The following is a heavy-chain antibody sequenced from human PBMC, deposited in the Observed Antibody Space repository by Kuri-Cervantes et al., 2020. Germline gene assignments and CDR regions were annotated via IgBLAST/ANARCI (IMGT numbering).Heavy chain of an antibody. D-gene: IGHD3-10*01. J-gene: IGHJ4*02. CDR3: AKDQGTGDVLPSD. CDR1: GFTFSNAW. CDR2: IKSKTDGGTT. Sequence: GESLKISCAASGFTFSNAWMSWVRQAPGKGLEWVGRIKSKTDGGTTDYAAPVKGRFTISRDDSKNTLYLQMNSLRAEDTAVYYCAKDQGTGDVLPSDWGQGTLVTVSS. V-gene: IGHV3-15*01.